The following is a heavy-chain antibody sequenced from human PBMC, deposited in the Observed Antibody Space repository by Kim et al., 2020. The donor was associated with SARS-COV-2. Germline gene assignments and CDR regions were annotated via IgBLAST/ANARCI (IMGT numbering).Heavy chain of an antibody. Sequence: SETLSLTCAVYGGSFSGYYWSWIRQPPGKGLEWIGEINHSGSTNYNPSLKSRVTISVDTSKNQFSLKLSSVTAADTAVYYFARTFRGVPTPSYYDDMDVWGQGTTVTVSS. J-gene: IGHJ6*02. V-gene: IGHV4-34*01. D-gene: IGHD3-16*01. CDR2: INHSGST. CDR3: ARTFRGVPTPSYYDDMDV. CDR1: GGSFSGYY.